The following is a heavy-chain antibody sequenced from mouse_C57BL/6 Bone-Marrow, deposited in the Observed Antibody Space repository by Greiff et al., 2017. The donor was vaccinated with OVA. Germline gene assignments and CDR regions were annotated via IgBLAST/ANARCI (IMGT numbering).Heavy chain of an antibody. CDR1: GYTFTSYW. V-gene: IGHV1-61*01. D-gene: IGHD2-3*01. CDR3: ARATIYDCYYYAMDY. Sequence: QVQLQQPGAELVRPGSSVKLSCKASGYTFTSYWMDWVKQRPGQGLEWIGNIYPSDSETHYNQKFKDKATLTVDKSSSTAYMQLSSLTSEDSAVYYCARATIYDCYYYAMDYWGQGTSVTVSS. CDR2: IYPSDSET. J-gene: IGHJ4*01.